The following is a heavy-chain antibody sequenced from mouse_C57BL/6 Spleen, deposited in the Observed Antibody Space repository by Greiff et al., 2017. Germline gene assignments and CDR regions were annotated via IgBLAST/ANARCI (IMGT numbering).Heavy chain of an antibody. D-gene: IGHD2-1*01. Sequence: QVQLQQPGAELVKPGASVKVSCKASGYTFTSSWMHWVKQRPGQGLEWIGMIHPSDSDTKYNQKFKGKATLTVNKSSSTAYMQLCSLTYEDCAVYYCARGIYYGNLAWFAYWGQGTLVTVSA. CDR1: GYTFTSSW. V-gene: IGHV1-74*01. CDR3: ARGIYYGNLAWFAY. J-gene: IGHJ3*01. CDR2: IHPSDSDT.